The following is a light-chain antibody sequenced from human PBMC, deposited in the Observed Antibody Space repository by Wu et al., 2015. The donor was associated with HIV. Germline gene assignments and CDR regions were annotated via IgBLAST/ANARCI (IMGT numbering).Light chain of an antibody. CDR1: QSISSY. J-gene: IGKJ1*01. Sequence: DIQMTQSPSPLSASVGDRVTISCRASQSISSYLNWYQQKPGKAPKILIYAASNLQSGVPSRFSGSGSGTDFTLTISSLQPEDFAAYHCQQTYSTPKTFGQGTKVEIK. V-gene: IGKV1-39*01. CDR2: AAS. CDR3: QQTYSTPKT.